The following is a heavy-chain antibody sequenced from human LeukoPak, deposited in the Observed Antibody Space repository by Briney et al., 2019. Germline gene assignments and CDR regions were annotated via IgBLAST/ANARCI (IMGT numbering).Heavy chain of an antibody. J-gene: IGHJ4*02. CDR1: GFTFSSYA. CDR3: AKDPRGGDGYNFFDY. Sequence: GGSLRLSCAASGFTFSSYAMRWLRQAPGKGLEWVSAISGCGGSTYYADSVKGRFTISRYNSKNMLYLQMSGLRAEDTAVYYCAKDPRGGDGYNFFDYWGQGTLVTVSS. V-gene: IGHV3-23*01. CDR2: ISGCGGST. D-gene: IGHD5-24*01.